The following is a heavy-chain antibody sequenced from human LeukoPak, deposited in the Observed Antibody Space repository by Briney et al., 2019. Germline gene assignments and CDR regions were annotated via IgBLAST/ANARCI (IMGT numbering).Heavy chain of an antibody. CDR2: IRYDGSNK. Sequence: GGSLRLSCAASGFTFSSYGMHWVRQAPGKGLEWVAFIRYDGSNKYYADSVKGRFTISRDNSKNTLYLQMNSLRAEDTAVYYCARVMIVVAYDAFDIWGQGTMVTVSS. CDR1: GFTFSSYG. D-gene: IGHD3-22*01. J-gene: IGHJ3*02. V-gene: IGHV3-30*02. CDR3: ARVMIVVAYDAFDI.